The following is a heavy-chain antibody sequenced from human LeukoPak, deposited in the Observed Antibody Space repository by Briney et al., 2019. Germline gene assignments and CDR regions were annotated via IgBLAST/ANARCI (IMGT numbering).Heavy chain of an antibody. J-gene: IGHJ4*02. Sequence: GGSLRLSCAASAFTFGSYSMNWVRQAPGKGLEWVSSISSGSDYIYHADSVKGRFTISRDNAKNSLYLQMNSLRPEDTAVYYCARDFGRWFLDYWGQGTLVTVSS. CDR2: ISSGSDYI. D-gene: IGHD4-23*01. V-gene: IGHV3-21*01. CDR1: AFTFGSYS. CDR3: ARDFGRWFLDY.